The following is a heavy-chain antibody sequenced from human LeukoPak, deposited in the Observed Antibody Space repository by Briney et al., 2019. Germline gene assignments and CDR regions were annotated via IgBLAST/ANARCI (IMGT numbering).Heavy chain of an antibody. V-gene: IGHV4-34*01. CDR2: INHSGST. D-gene: IGHD6-13*01. CDR1: GGSFSGYY. J-gene: IGHJ4*02. CDR3: ARTLTYSSSWIPDY. Sequence: ASETLSLTCAVYGGSFSGYYWSWIRQPPGKGLEWIGEINHSGSTNYNPSLKSRVTISVDTSKNQFSLKLSSVTAADTAVYYCARTLTYSSSWIPDYWGQGTLVTVSS.